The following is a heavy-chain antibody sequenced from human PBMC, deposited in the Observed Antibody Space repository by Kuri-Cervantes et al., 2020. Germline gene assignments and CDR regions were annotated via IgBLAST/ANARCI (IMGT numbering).Heavy chain of an antibody. V-gene: IGHV1-8*02. CDR1: GYTFTSYD. J-gene: IGHJ4*02. Sequence: ASVKVSCKASGYTFTSYDINWVRQATGQGLEWMGWMNPNSGNTGYAQKFQGRVTMTRNTSISTAYMELSSLRSEDTAVYYCWLGRIAVAGLYSFDYWGQGTLVTVSS. CDR2: MNPNSGNT. D-gene: IGHD6-19*01. CDR3: WLGRIAVAGLYSFDY.